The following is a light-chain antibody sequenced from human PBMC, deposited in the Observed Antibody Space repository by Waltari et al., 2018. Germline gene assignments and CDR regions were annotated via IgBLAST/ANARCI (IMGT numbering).Light chain of an antibody. CDR3: QQYYSTPYT. CDR1: QSVLYSSDNKNY. CDR2: WAS. J-gene: IGKJ2*01. Sequence: DIVMTQPPDSLAVSLGERATINCKSSQSVLYSSDNKNYLAWYQQKPGQPPKLLIYWASTRGSGVPDRFSGSGSGTDFTLTISSLQAEDVAVYYCQQYYSTPYTFGQGTKLEIK. V-gene: IGKV4-1*01.